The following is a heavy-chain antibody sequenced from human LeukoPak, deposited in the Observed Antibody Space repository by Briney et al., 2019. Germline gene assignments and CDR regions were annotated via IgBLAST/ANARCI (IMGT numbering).Heavy chain of an antibody. D-gene: IGHD3-16*01. CDR2: IWYDGSDK. J-gene: IGHJ4*02. CDR1: GFTFSSYG. CDR3: ANRGLGQGNYAYFYFDH. Sequence: PGRSLRLSCAASGFTFSSYGMHWVRQAPGKGLEWVAVIWYDGSDKYYADSVKGRFTISRDNSKSTIYLQMNSLRAEDTAVYYCANRGLGQGNYAYFYFDHWGQGTLVTVSS. V-gene: IGHV3-33*06.